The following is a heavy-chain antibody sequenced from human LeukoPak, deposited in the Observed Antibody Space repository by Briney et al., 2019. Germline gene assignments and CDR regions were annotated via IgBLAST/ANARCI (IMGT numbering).Heavy chain of an antibody. CDR1: GDSISTYY. CDR2: IYYTGST. Sequence: PSETLSLTCTVSGDSISTYYWSWVRQPPGKGLEWIGYIYYTGSTNYNPSLQSRLTLSVDTSKNQFSLKLSSVTAADTAVYYCARPRHYYDGSGYKWYFDLWGRGTLVTVSS. J-gene: IGHJ2*01. D-gene: IGHD3-22*01. CDR3: ARPRHYYDGSGYKWYFDL. V-gene: IGHV4-59*08.